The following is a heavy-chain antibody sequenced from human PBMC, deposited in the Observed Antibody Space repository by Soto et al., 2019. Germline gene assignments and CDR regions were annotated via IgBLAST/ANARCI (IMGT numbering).Heavy chain of an antibody. V-gene: IGHV3-15*07. CDR1: GFNFINAW. Sequence: EVQLVESGGGLVEPGGSLRLSCAASGFNFINAWMHWVRQAPGKGLEWVGRIKSKADGETTDYAAPVKGRFIISRDGSKNTLYLQINSLKMEDTAVYYCSALGVWGQGTTVTVSS. J-gene: IGHJ6*02. D-gene: IGHD1-26*01. CDR3: SALGV. CDR2: IKSKADGETT.